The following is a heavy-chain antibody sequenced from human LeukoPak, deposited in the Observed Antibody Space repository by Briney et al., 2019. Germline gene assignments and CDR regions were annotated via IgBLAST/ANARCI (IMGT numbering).Heavy chain of an antibody. CDR2: INHSGST. CDR1: GGSFSGYY. V-gene: IGHV4-34*01. J-gene: IGHJ4*02. D-gene: IGHD5-24*01. Sequence: PSETLSLTCAVYGGSFSGYYWSWIRQPPGKGLEWIGEINHSGSTNYNPSLKSRVTISVDTSKNQFSLKLSSVTAADTAVYYCARARGDGYNSDYWGQGTLVTVSS. CDR3: ARARGDGYNSDY.